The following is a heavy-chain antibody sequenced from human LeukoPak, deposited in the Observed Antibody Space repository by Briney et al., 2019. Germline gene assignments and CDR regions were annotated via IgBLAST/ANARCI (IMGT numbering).Heavy chain of an antibody. CDR3: ARDGRIVVVVPAAAEGPYYYGMDV. D-gene: IGHD2-2*01. V-gene: IGHV1-18*01. J-gene: IGHJ6*02. CDR1: GYTFTSCG. CDR2: ISAYNGNT. Sequence: ASVKVSCKASGYTFTSCGISWVRQAPGQGLEWMGWISAYNGNTNYAQKLQGRVTMTTDTSTSTAYMELRSLRSDDTAVYYCARDGRIVVVVPAAAEGPYYYGMDVWGQGTTVTVSS.